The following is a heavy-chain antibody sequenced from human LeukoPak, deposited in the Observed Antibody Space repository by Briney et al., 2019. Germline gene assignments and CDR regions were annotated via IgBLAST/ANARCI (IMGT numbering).Heavy chain of an antibody. CDR2: IYTSGST. D-gene: IGHD1-26*01. CDR1: GGSISSYY. Sequence: PSETLSLTCTVSGGSISSYYWSWIRQPAGKGLEWIGRIYTSGSTNYNPSLKSRVTMSVDTSKNQFSLKLRSVTAADTAVYYCAREARVGALDYWGQETLVTVSS. CDR3: AREARVGALDY. V-gene: IGHV4-4*07. J-gene: IGHJ4*02.